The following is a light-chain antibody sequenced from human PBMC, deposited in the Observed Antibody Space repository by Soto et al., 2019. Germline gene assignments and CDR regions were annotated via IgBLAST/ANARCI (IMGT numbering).Light chain of an antibody. CDR1: KDISNY. Sequence: DIQMTQSPSYLSESVGARVTITCQASKDISNYLNWYQQKPGKAPKLLIYDASNLETGVPSRFSGSGSGTDFTFTISSLQPEDIATYYCQQYDNLPITFGQGTRLEIK. CDR3: QQYDNLPIT. CDR2: DAS. V-gene: IGKV1-33*01. J-gene: IGKJ5*01.